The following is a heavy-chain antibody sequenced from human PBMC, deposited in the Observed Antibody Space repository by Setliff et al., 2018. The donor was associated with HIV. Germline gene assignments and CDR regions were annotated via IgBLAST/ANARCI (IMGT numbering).Heavy chain of an antibody. D-gene: IGHD6-19*01. J-gene: IGHJ4*02. CDR1: GFTLSQYD. Sequence: GSLRLSCEASGFTLSQYDMTWVRQAPGKGLEWLSYISTTAGTIYYADAVKGRFTISRDTAKNSMYVQMNNLRVEDTAVYYCTRDFSRAVAIAVAGTTFDSWGQGTPVTVSS. CDR2: ISTTAGTI. CDR3: TRDFSRAVAIAVAGTTFDS. V-gene: IGHV3-48*03.